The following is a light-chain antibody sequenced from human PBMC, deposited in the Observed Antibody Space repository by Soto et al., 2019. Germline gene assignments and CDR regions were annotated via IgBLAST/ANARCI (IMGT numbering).Light chain of an antibody. CDR1: RGISSN. J-gene: IGKJ1*01. V-gene: IGKV3-15*01. CDR3: RQQDTSLTWT. CDR2: DES. Sequence: IVMTQSPATLSVSPGERATLSCRASRGISSNFALYQQKACQAPTRLIYDESTRATGIPARFSGSGSGAEFSLTISRLEPEDVAAYYCRQQDTSLTWTFGQGT.